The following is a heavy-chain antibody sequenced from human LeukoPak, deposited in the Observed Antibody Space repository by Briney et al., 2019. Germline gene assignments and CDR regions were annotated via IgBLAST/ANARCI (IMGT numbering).Heavy chain of an antibody. D-gene: IGHD5-24*01. CDR1: GGSFSGYY. Sequence: SETLSLTCAVYGGSFSGYYWSWIRQPPGKGLEWIGEINHSGSTNYNPSLKSRVTISVDTSKNQFSLKLSSVTAADTAVYYCARGTGRDGFRAEYYFDYWGQGTLVTVSS. CDR2: INHSGST. V-gene: IGHV4-34*01. J-gene: IGHJ4*02. CDR3: ARGTGRDGFRAEYYFDY.